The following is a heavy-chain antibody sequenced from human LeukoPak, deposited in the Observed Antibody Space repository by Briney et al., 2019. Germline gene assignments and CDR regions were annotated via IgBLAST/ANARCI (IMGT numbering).Heavy chain of an antibody. Sequence: SETLSLTCIVSGAYVTTYSWNWIRQSPGKGLEWIGYFTLSGTTSYSSSLKSRVTISVDTSKNQFSLKLSSVTAADTAVYYCARDRYGGDYGNDYWGQGTLVTVSS. V-gene: IGHV4-4*08. CDR2: FTLSGTT. CDR1: GAYVTTYS. CDR3: ARDRYGGDYGNDY. J-gene: IGHJ4*02. D-gene: IGHD4-17*01.